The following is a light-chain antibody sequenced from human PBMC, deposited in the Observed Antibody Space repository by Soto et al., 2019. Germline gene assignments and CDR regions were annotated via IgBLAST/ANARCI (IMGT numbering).Light chain of an antibody. Sequence: DIQMTQSPSTLSASVGDRVTITCRASQSISSWLAWYQQKPGKAPKLLIYDASSLDSGVPSRFIGSRSGTEFTCIIINLQSDDFANYYCQQYNSDPLVGHRTKLEIK. CDR1: QSISSW. CDR3: QQYNSDPL. J-gene: IGKJ2*01. CDR2: DAS. V-gene: IGKV1-5*01.